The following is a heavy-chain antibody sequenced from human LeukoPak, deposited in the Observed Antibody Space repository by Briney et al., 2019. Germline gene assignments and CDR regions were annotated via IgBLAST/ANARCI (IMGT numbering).Heavy chain of an antibody. CDR2: INDYTGDS. D-gene: IGHD3-10*01. J-gene: IGHJ5*02. CDR1: GGSFTEYF. CDR3: ARDPSSFGGRFDP. V-gene: IGHV4-34*01. Sequence: SETLSLTCTVFGGSFTEYFWTWIRHSPGKGLEWIGEINDYTGDSKYNPSLNSRVSISLEKSKNQFSLKLSSVTAADTAVYYCARDPSSFGGRFDPWGQGTLVAVSS.